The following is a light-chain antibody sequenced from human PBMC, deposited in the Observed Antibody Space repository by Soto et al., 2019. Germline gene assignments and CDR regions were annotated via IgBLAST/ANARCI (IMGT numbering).Light chain of an antibody. Sequence: QSALTQPASVSGSPGQSITISCTGTSGDIGGYNYVSWYQQHPGKAPKLLISEVTNRPSGVSNRFSGSKSGNTASLTISGLQAEDEADYYCQAWGTGGVFGGGTKLTVL. CDR1: SGDIGGYNY. CDR2: EVT. J-gene: IGLJ3*02. V-gene: IGLV2-14*01. CDR3: QAWGTGGV.